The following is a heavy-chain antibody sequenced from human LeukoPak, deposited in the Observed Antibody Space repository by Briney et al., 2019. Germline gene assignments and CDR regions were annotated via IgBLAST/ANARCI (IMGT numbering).Heavy chain of an antibody. J-gene: IGHJ6*03. CDR1: GYTFTSYD. CDR2: MNPNSGNT. V-gene: IGHV1-8*03. CDR3: ARELFVAARPGAYYYYMDV. Sequence: ASVKVSCKASGYTFTSYDINWVRQATGQGLEWMGWMNPNSGNTGYAQKFQGRDTITRNTSISTAYMELSSLRSEDTAVYYCARELFVAARPGAYYYYMDVWGKGTTVTVSS. D-gene: IGHD6-6*01.